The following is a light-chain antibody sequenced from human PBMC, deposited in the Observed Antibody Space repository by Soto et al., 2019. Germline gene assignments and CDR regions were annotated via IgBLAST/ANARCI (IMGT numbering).Light chain of an antibody. Sequence: EIVLTQSPGTLSLSPGERATLSCRASQSVSSSALAWYQQKPGQAPRRLIYGASSRATGIPDGFSGSGSGTDFTLTISRLEPEDFAVYYCQYYGTSPQTFGQGTKVDIK. V-gene: IGKV3-20*01. CDR2: GAS. J-gene: IGKJ1*01. CDR3: QYYGTSPQT. CDR1: QSVSSSA.